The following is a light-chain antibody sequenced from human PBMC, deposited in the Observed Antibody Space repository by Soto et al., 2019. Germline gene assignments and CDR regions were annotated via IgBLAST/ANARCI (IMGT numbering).Light chain of an antibody. V-gene: IGKV1-5*03. CDR1: QSISSW. Sequence: DIQMTQSPSTLSASVGDRVTITCRASQSISSWLAWYQQKPGKAPKLLIYKASSLESGVPSRFSGSGSGTEFTLSISSLQPDDFATYYCQRYNSYPLTFGGGTKVEIK. CDR2: KAS. J-gene: IGKJ4*01. CDR3: QRYNSYPLT.